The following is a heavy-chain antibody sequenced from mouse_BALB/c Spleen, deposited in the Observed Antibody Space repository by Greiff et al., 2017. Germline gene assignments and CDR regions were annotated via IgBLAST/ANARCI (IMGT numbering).Heavy chain of an antibody. J-gene: IGHJ1*01. V-gene: IGHV1-87*01. CDR1: GYTFTSYW. D-gene: IGHD2-1*01. Sequence: QVQLQQSGAELARPGASVKLSCKASGYTFTSYWMQWVKQRPGQGLEWIGAIYPGDGDTRYTQKFKGKATLTADKSSSTAYMQLSSLASEDSAVYYCARGDGNYVSWYFDVWGAGTTVTVSS. CDR2: IYPGDGDT. CDR3: ARGDGNYVSWYFDV.